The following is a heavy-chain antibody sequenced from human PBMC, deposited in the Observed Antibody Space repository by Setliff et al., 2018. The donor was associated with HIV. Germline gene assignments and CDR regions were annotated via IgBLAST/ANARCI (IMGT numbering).Heavy chain of an antibody. CDR3: AKTQTVITVYGPFDS. CDR2: ISGSGDIT. CDR1: GFSFRSYA. D-gene: IGHD4-4*01. J-gene: IGHJ4*02. V-gene: IGHV3-23*01. Sequence: PGGSLRLSCAASGFSFRSYAMSWVRQAPGKGLEWVSVISGSGDITYYRESVKGRFTVSRDNSNNTVYLQMNSLRAEDTAMYYCAKTQTVITVYGPFDSWGQGTPVTVSS.